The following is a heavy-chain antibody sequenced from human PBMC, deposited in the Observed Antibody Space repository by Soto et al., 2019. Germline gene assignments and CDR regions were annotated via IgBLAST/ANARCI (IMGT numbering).Heavy chain of an antibody. CDR1: GFSFNNHG. CDR3: ARQHMVSYYIAS. CDR2: IWYDGSYK. V-gene: IGHV3-33*01. Sequence: QVQLAESGGGVVQPGRSLRLSCAASGFSFNNHGMHWVRQAPGKGLEWVAVIWYDGSYKYYADSVKGRVTISRDNSKNTRYLQMKSLRAEDTALYYCARQHMVSYYIASWGQLTLVTVSS. D-gene: IGHD2-8*01. J-gene: IGHJ4*02.